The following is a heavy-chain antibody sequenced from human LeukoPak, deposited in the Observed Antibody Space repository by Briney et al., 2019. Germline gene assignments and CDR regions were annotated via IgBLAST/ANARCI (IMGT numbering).Heavy chain of an antibody. CDR1: GGSISSGSYY. V-gene: IGHV4-61*02. D-gene: IGHD6-13*01. CDR3: ARQDSSSWYYFDY. J-gene: IGHJ4*02. CDR2: IYTSGST. Sequence: PSETLSLTCTVSGGSISSGSYYWSWIRQPAGKGLEWIGRIYTSGSTSYNPSLKSRVTISLDTSKNQFSLKLSSVTAADTAVYYCARQDSSSWYYFDYWGQGTLVTVSS.